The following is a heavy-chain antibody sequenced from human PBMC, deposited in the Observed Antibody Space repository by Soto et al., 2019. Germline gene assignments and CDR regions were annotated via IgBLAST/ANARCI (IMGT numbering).Heavy chain of an antibody. CDR1: GNSVASNSAA. V-gene: IGHV6-1*01. CDR2: TYYRSKWYN. CDR3: ARDILDYGDYEGSYYNYGMDV. D-gene: IGHD4-17*01. Sequence: SLTCAISGNSVASNSAAWNWIRQSPSRGLEWLGRTYYRSKWYNDYAVSVKSRITINPDTSKNQFYLQLNSVTPEDTAVYYCARDILDYGDYEGSYYNYGMDVWG. J-gene: IGHJ6*01.